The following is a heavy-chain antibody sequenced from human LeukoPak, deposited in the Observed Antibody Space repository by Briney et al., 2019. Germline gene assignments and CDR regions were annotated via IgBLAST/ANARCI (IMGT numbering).Heavy chain of an antibody. CDR2: INPSGGST. CDR1: GYTFTSYY. D-gene: IGHD2-15*01. V-gene: IGHV1-46*01. J-gene: IGHJ3*02. Sequence: GASVKVSCKASGYTFTSYYMHWVRQAPGQGLEWMGIINPSGGSTSYAQKFQGRVTMTRGMSTSTVYMELSSLRSEDTAVYYCARAHPTYCSGGSCYVRLQGADPALNAFDIWGQGTMVTVSS. CDR3: ARAHPTYCSGGSCYVRLQGADPALNAFDI.